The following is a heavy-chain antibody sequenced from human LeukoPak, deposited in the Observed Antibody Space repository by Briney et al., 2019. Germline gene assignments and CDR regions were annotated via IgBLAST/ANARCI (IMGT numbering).Heavy chain of an antibody. CDR1: GGSISSYY. CDR2: IYNSESR. CDR3: ARVVRWGSSGSPYYYYGMDV. D-gene: IGHD1-26*01. Sequence: PSETLSLTCSVSGGSISSYYWSWIRQPPGKGLEWIGYIYNSESRSYNPSLKSRLTISVDTSENQVSLKLSSVTAADTAVYYCARVVRWGSSGSPYYYYGMDVWGQGTTVTVSS. V-gene: IGHV4-59*12. J-gene: IGHJ6*02.